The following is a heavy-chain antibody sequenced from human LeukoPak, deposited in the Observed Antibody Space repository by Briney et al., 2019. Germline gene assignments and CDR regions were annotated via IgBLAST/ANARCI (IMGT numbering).Heavy chain of an antibody. Sequence: GGSLRLSCAASGFTFSSYAMSWVRQAPGKGLEWVSAISGSGGSTYYADSVKGRFTISRDNSKNTLYLQMNSLRAEDTAVYYCAKSAGDSSGYYSYYYYMDVWGKGTTVTVSS. V-gene: IGHV3-23*01. D-gene: IGHD3-22*01. CDR3: AKSAGDSSGYYSYYYYMDV. CDR1: GFTFSSYA. CDR2: ISGSGGST. J-gene: IGHJ6*03.